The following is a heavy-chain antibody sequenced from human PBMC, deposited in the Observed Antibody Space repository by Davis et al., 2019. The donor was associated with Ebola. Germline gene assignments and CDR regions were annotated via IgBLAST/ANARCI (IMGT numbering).Heavy chain of an antibody. D-gene: IGHD2-21*02. Sequence: GESLKISCTASGFTVSSNYMTWVRQAPGKGLEWVSAISGSGGSTYYADSVKGRFTISRDNSKNTLYLQMNSLRAEDTAVYYCAKDDDIVVVTAILDYWGQGTLVTVSS. CDR2: ISGSGGST. V-gene: IGHV3-23*01. CDR1: GFTVSSNY. J-gene: IGHJ4*02. CDR3: AKDDDIVVVTAILDY.